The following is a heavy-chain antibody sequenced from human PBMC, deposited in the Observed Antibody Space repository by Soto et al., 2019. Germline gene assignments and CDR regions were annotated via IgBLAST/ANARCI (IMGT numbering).Heavy chain of an antibody. CDR2: ISAYNGNT. J-gene: IGHJ6*02. CDR3: ARAGYCSSTSCWKGEYFNGMDV. CDR1: GYTFTSYG. Sequence: QVQLVQSGAEVKKPGASVKVSCKASGYTFTSYGISWVRQAPGQGLEWMGWISAYNGNTNYAQKLQGRVTMTTDTSTSTAYMELRSLRSDDTAVYYCARAGYCSSTSCWKGEYFNGMDVWGQGTTVTVSS. V-gene: IGHV1-18*01. D-gene: IGHD2-2*01.